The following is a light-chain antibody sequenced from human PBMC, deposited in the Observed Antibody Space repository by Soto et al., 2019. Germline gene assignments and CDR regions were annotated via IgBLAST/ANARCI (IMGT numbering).Light chain of an antibody. J-gene: IGKJ4*01. Sequence: PGERATLSCRASQSVSSSFLAWYQQKPGQAPRLLIYGASSKATGIPDRFSGSGSGTDFTLAISRLEPEDVAVYYCQQYGSSPLTFGGGTKVEIK. CDR3: QQYGSSPLT. V-gene: IGKV3-20*01. CDR2: GAS. CDR1: QSVSSSF.